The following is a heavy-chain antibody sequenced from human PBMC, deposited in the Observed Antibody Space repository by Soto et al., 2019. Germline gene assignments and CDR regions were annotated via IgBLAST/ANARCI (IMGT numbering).Heavy chain of an antibody. CDR2: ISGSGGST. J-gene: IGHJ6*02. Sequence: EVQLLESGGGLVQPGGSLRLSCAASGFTFSSYAMSWVRQAPGKGLEWVSAISGSGGSTYYADSVKGRFTISRDNSKNTLYLQMNSLRAEDTAVYYCAKDLLVAAARHYYYYYGMDVWGQGTTVTVSS. CDR3: AKDLLVAAARHYYYYYGMDV. CDR1: GFTFSSYA. V-gene: IGHV3-23*01. D-gene: IGHD6-13*01.